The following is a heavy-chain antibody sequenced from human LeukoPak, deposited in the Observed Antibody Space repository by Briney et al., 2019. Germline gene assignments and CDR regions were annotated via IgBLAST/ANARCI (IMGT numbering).Heavy chain of an antibody. V-gene: IGHV3-30*18. CDR2: ISYDGSNK. CDR1: GFTFSSYG. CDR3: AKDGYSSGWYMDY. Sequence: PGGSLRLSCAASGFTFSSYGMHWVRQAPGKGLEWEAVISYDGSNKYYADSVKGRFTISRDNSKNTLYLQMNSLRAEDTAVYYCAKDGYSSGWYMDYWGQGTLVTVSS. D-gene: IGHD6-19*01. J-gene: IGHJ4*02.